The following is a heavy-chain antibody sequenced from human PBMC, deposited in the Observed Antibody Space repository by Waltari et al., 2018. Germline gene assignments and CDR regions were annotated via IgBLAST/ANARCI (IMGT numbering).Heavy chain of an antibody. CDR2: ISNSGTKI. J-gene: IGHJ4*02. D-gene: IGHD5-18*01. V-gene: IGHV3-48*03. Sequence: DVELVESGGGLVQPGGSLRLSCAASGFDFSSYDMNCVRQAPGKGLELIASISNSGTKIKYADSVRGRFTTSRDNAKKSLSLQLTSLRAEDTAVYYCVRESRKDLWLVLDNWGQGTLVTVSS. CDR3: VRESRKDLWLVLDN. CDR1: GFDFSSYD.